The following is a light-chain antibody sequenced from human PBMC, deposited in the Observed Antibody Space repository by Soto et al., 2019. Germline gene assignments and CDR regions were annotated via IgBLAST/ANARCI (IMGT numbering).Light chain of an antibody. CDR3: QQYNSWTK. V-gene: IGKV3-15*01. J-gene: IGKJ1*01. CDR1: QSVNNN. CDR2: GAS. Sequence: EIVMTQSPATLSASPGERATLSCRASQSVNNNVAWFQQKPGQGPRLLVYGASTRATGIPARFSGSGSGTDFTLTISSLQSEDFAVYYCQQYNSWTKFGQGTKLEIK.